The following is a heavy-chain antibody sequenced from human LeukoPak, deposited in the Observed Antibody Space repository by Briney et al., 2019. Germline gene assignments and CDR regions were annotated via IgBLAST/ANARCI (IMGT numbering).Heavy chain of an antibody. CDR1: GYTFTGYY. Sequence: ASVKVSCKASGYTFTGYYMHWVRQAPGQGLEWMEWINPNSGGTNYAQKFQGRVTMTRDTSISTAYMELSRLRSDDTAVYYCARDQGRYSSFDYWGQGTLVTVSS. CDR3: ARDQGRYSSFDY. J-gene: IGHJ4*02. D-gene: IGHD1-14*01. CDR2: INPNSGGT. V-gene: IGHV1-2*02.